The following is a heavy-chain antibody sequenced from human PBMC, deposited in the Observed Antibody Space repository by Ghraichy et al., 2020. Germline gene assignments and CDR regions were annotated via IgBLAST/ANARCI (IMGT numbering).Heavy chain of an antibody. D-gene: IGHD3-22*01. CDR2: ISSSSRTI. J-gene: IGHJ4*02. CDR1: GFSFGSYS. V-gene: IGHV3-48*02. CDR3: ARGGTGISYYDSTGNNGDY. Sequence: GGSLRLSCVASGFSFGSYSMNWVRQAPGKGLEWISYISSSSRTIYYAGSVQGRFTISRDNAKNSLYLQMNSLRDEDTAVYYCARGGTGISYYDSTGNNGDYWGQGTLVAVSS.